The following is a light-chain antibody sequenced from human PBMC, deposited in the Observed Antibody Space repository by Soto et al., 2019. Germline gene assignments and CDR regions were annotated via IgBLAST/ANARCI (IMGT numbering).Light chain of an antibody. Sequence: AIQLTQSPSSLSASVGDRVTITCRASQGISSALAWYQQKPGKAPKLLIYDASSLESGVPSRFGGSGSGTDFTLTISRLQPEYFATYYGQQFNSYALTFGGGTKVEIK. CDR2: DAS. CDR1: QGISSA. V-gene: IGKV1-13*02. CDR3: QQFNSYALT. J-gene: IGKJ4*01.